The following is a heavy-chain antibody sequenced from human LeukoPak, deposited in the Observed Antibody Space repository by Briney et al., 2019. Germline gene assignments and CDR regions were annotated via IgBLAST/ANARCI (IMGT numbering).Heavy chain of an antibody. J-gene: IGHJ4*02. V-gene: IGHV3-53*01. CDR2: IYSGGST. Sequence: PGGSLRLSCAASGFTVSSNYMSWVRQAPGKGLEWVSVIYSGGSTYYADSVRGGFTNSRDNSKNTLYIQMNSLRAEDTAVYYCARSFYGSGSPFDYWGQGTLVTVSS. CDR3: ARSFYGSGSPFDY. CDR1: GFTVSSNY. D-gene: IGHD3-10*01.